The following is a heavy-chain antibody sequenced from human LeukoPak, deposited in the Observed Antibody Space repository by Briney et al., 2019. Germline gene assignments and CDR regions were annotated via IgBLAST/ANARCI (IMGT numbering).Heavy chain of an antibody. D-gene: IGHD6-13*01. Sequence: SETLSLTCTVSGGSISGSGYFWDWIRQPPRKALEWIGSIYYSGSTNYNPSLKSRVTISVDTSKNQFSLKLSSVTAADRAVYYCGTREQQLAPFDYWGQGTLVTVSP. V-gene: IGHV4-39*07. CDR2: IYYSGST. J-gene: IGHJ4*02. CDR1: GGSISGSGYF. CDR3: GTREQQLAPFDY.